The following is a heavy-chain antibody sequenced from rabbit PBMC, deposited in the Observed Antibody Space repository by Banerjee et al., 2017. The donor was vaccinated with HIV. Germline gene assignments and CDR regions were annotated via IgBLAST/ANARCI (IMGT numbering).Heavy chain of an antibody. CDR3: ARDLTDVIGWNFNL. CDR2: IYIGGDKT. V-gene: IGHV1S45*01. D-gene: IGHD1-1*01. Sequence: QEQLVESGGGLVQPEGSLTLTCTASGFSFSSSYDLCWVRQAPGKGLEWIGYIYIGGDKTFYATWAKGRFTISKTSSTTVTLQMTSLTAADTATYFCARDLTDVIGWNFNLWGPGTLVTVS. J-gene: IGHJ4*01. CDR1: GFSFSSSYD.